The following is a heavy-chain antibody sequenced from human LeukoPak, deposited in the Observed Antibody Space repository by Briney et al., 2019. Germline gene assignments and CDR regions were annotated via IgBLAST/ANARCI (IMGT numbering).Heavy chain of an antibody. J-gene: IGHJ4*02. Sequence: GGSLRLSCAASGFSFSSYGFHWVCQAPGKGLEWVALIWFDGSKEYYADSVEGRFTISRDNSKKTLFLQMNSLRAEDTAVYHCARDPSSTGYYFDNWGQGTLVTVSS. CDR3: ARDPSSTGYYFDN. CDR2: IWFDGSKE. D-gene: IGHD5/OR15-5a*01. V-gene: IGHV3-33*01. CDR1: GFSFSSYG.